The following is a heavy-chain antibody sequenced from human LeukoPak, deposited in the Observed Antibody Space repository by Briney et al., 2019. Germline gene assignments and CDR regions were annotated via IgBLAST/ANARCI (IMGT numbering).Heavy chain of an antibody. CDR1: GFTFSSYS. V-gene: IGHV3-21*01. J-gene: IGHJ6*02. CDR2: ISSSSSYI. D-gene: IGHD3-9*01. Sequence: GGSLRLSCAASGFTFSSYSMNWVRQARGKGLEWVSSISSSSSYIYYADSVKGRFTISRDNAKNSLYLQMNSLRAEDTAVYYCARDVDYDILTGYYRDYYYYCMDVRGQGTTVTVSS. CDR3: ARDVDYDILTGYYRDYYYYCMDV.